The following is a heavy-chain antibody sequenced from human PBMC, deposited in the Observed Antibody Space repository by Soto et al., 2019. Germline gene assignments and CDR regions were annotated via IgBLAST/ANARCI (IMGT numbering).Heavy chain of an antibody. CDR3: ARQYISSYYWAFDI. D-gene: IGHD6-13*01. CDR2: ISSSIGTI. Sequence: PGGSLRLSCAASGFTFSDYSINWVRQAPGKGLEWVSYISSSIGTIYYADSVKGRFTISRDNAKNSLYLQMNSLRAEDTAVYYCARQYISSYYWAFDIWGQGTMVTVSS. CDR1: GFTFSDYS. V-gene: IGHV3-48*01. J-gene: IGHJ3*02.